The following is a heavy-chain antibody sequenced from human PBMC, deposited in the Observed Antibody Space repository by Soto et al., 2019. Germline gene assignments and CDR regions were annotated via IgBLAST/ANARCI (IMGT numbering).Heavy chain of an antibody. V-gene: IGHV5-10-1*01. J-gene: IGHJ4*02. CDR3: ARLAPDTAMPTDY. CDR2: IDPSDSYT. D-gene: IGHD5-18*01. Sequence: PGESLKIPCNGSGYIFTSYWISRVRQMPGKGLEWMGRIDPSDSYTNYSPSFQGHVTISADKSISTAYLQWSSLKSSDTAMYYCARLAPDTAMPTDYWGQGTLVTVSS. CDR1: GYIFTSYW.